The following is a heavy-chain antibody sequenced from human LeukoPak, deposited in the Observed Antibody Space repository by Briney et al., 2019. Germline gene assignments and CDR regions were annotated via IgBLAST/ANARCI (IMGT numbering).Heavy chain of an antibody. CDR2: IIPIFGTA. Sequence: GASVTVSCKASGGTFSSYAISWVRQAPGQGLEWMGGIIPIFGTANYAQKFQGRVTITADESTSTAYMELSSLRSEDTAVYYCARGSDSSSWSEGEYFDYWGQGTLVTVSS. CDR3: ARGSDSSSWSEGEYFDY. D-gene: IGHD6-13*01. V-gene: IGHV1-69*13. CDR1: GGTFSSYA. J-gene: IGHJ4*02.